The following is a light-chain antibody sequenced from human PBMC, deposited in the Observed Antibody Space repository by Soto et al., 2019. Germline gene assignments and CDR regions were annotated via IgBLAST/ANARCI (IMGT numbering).Light chain of an antibody. CDR2: DAS. V-gene: IGKV1-5*01. Sequence: DIQMTQSPSTLSASVGDRVTITCRASQSISSWLAWYQQKPGKAPKLLIYDASKLQTGVPSRFSGSGSGTEFTLTISSLQPEDFATYYCQQSYLTPFTFGGGTKVDIK. CDR1: QSISSW. J-gene: IGKJ4*01. CDR3: QQSYLTPFT.